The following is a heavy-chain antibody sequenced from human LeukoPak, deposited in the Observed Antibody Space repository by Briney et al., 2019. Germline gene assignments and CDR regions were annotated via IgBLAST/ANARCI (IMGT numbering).Heavy chain of an antibody. Sequence: GGSLRLSCVGSGFTSIAYALTWARQAPRKGLEWVSGISGGGVTTYYADSVKGRFTISRDNSKNTLYLQMNSLRADDTAIYYCARNQQLGGHSYYYYGMDVWGQGTTVTVSS. CDR3: ARNQQLGGHSYYYYGMDV. D-gene: IGHD3-16*01. J-gene: IGHJ6*02. CDR2: ISGGGVTT. CDR1: GFTSIAYA. V-gene: IGHV3-23*01.